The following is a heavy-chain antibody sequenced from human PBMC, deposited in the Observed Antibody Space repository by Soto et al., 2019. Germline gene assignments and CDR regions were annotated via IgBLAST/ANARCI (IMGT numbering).Heavy chain of an antibody. J-gene: IGHJ4*02. CDR3: ARGGVQLWLLSY. D-gene: IGHD5-18*01. CDR2: IIPIFGTE. Sequence: QVQLVQSGAEVKKPGSSVKVSCKASGGTFSSYTISWVRQAPGQGLEWMGGIIPIFGTENYAQKFQGRVTITADEATSTAYMELSSLTSEDTAVYYCARGGVQLWLLSYWGQGTLVTVSS. CDR1: GGTFSSYT. V-gene: IGHV1-69*01.